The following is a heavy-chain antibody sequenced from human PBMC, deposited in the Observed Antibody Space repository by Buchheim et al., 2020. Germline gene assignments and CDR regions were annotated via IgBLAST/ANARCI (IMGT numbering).Heavy chain of an antibody. V-gene: IGHV5-51*01. D-gene: IGHD2-8*01. CDR1: GYSFTTYW. Sequence: EVQLVQSGAEVKRPGESLKISCKGSGYSFTTYWIGWVRQMPEKGLEWMGMIYPGDSDIRYSPSFQGQVTISADKSFSTAPLQWSSLKASDSAMYYCVRSFGYCTDGVCRLFDYWGQGT. J-gene: IGHJ4*02. CDR3: VRSFGYCTDGVCRLFDY. CDR2: IYPGDSDI.